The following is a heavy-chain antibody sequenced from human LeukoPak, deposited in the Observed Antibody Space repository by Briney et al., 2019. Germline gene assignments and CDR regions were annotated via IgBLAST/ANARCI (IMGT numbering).Heavy chain of an antibody. CDR1: GGTFSSYA. Sequence: ASVKVSCKASGGTFSSYAISWVRQASGQGLEWMGWISGHTGQANYAQKFQGRVTMTSDISTTTAYMELTGLRYNDTAVYFCAKDLYSSSSGSEVFDFWGQGTRVTVSS. CDR3: AKDLYSSSSGSEVFDF. V-gene: IGHV1-18*01. D-gene: IGHD3-10*01. CDR2: ISGHTGQA. J-gene: IGHJ3*01.